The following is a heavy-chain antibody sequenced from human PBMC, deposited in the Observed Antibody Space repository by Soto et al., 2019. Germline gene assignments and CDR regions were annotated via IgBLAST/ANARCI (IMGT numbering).Heavy chain of an antibody. CDR3: ARDNGLAGSFDP. Sequence: TGGSLRLSCAASGFTFSSYSMNWVRQAPGKGLEWISYITSSSTTIYYADSVKGRFTISRDNAKNSLYLQMNSLRDEDTAVYYCARDNGLAGSFDPWGQGTLVTVPQ. CDR1: GFTFSSYS. CDR2: ITSSSTTI. J-gene: IGHJ5*02. D-gene: IGHD6-13*01. V-gene: IGHV3-48*02.